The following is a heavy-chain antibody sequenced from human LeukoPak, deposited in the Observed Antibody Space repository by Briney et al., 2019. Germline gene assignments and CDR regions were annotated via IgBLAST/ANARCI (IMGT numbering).Heavy chain of an antibody. V-gene: IGHV3-23*01. J-gene: IGHJ4*02. CDR3: AKLGDCSGGNCYDYFDY. D-gene: IGHD2-15*01. Sequence: GGSLRLSCAASGFTFNNYAMSWVCQAPGKGLEWVSGIRGSGGNTYYADSVRGRFTISRDNSKNTLFLQMNSLRVEDTAVYYCAKLGDCSGGNCYDYFDYWGQGTLVTVSS. CDR2: IRGSGGNT. CDR1: GFTFNNYA.